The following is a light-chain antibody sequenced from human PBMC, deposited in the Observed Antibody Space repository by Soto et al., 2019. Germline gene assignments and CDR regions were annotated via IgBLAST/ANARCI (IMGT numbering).Light chain of an antibody. Sequence: QSVLTQPPSASGTPGQKVTISCSGSSSNIGPNAVNWYQQLPGTAPKLLLYNNNQRPSGVSDRFSGSKSGTSASLAISGLQSDDDADYHCAAWDDSLNGLVFGTGTKLTVL. CDR2: NNN. CDR1: SSNIGPNA. V-gene: IGLV1-44*01. J-gene: IGLJ1*01. CDR3: AAWDDSLNGLV.